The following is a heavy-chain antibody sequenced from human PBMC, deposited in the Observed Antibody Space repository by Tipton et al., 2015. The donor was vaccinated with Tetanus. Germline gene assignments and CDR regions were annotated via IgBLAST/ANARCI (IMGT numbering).Heavy chain of an antibody. CDR2: IYYGGST. J-gene: IGHJ4*02. CDR1: RGSISSSNYY. D-gene: IGHD2-2*01. V-gene: IGHV4-39*01. Sequence: TLSLTCTVSRGSISSSNYYWGWIRQPPGKGLEWIGSIYYGGSTYYNPSLKSRVTISVDTSKNQFSLKLSSVTAADTAVYYCARTSIPAADYCFDYWGQGTLVTVSS. CDR3: ARTSIPAADYCFDY.